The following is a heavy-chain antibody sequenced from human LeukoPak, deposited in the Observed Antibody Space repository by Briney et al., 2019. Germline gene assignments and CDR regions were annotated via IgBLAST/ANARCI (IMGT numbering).Heavy chain of an antibody. CDR3: ARGVRIAVADPHLDY. CDR1: GGSTSSGNYY. Sequence: PSETLSLTCTVFGGSTSSGNYYWGWIRQPPGKGLGWIGEINHSGSTYCNPSLKSRVTISVDTSMKQFSLKLSSVTAADTAVYYCARGVRIAVADPHLDYWGQGTLVTVSA. J-gene: IGHJ4*02. D-gene: IGHD6-19*01. CDR2: INHSGST. V-gene: IGHV4-39*07.